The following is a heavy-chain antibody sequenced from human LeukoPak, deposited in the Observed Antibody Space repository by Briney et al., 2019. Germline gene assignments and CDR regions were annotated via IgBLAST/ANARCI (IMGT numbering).Heavy chain of an antibody. Sequence: SVKVSCQVSGGTFSNYAIAWVRQAPGQGLEWMGRIIPILGITNYAQKFQGRITITADRSTSTAYMELSSLRSEDTALYYCARDRRYCSSSTCYPAFHYWRQGTLVTVSS. CDR1: GGTFSNYA. V-gene: IGHV1-69*04. J-gene: IGHJ4*02. D-gene: IGHD2-2*01. CDR3: ARDRRYCSSSTCYPAFHY. CDR2: IIPILGIT.